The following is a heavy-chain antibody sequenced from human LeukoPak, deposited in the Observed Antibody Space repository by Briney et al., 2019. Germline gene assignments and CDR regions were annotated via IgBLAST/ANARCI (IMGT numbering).Heavy chain of an antibody. CDR3: TRLANSSGWWFDG. J-gene: IGHJ5*01. V-gene: IGHV4-39*01. CDR1: GSSISSSSYY. Sequence: NPSETLSLTCAVSGSSISSSSYYWGRIPQPPGKGLGLIGSIYYGENTYSNPSLKSRVTISVDTSNTQFSLKLSSVTAAATAEYYCTRLANSSGWWFDGSGQGSLVSVSS. D-gene: IGHD6-19*01. CDR2: IYYGENT.